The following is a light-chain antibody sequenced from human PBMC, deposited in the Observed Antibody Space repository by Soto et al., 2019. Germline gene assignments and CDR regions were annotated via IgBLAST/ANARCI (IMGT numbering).Light chain of an antibody. CDR2: EVT. V-gene: IGLV2-14*01. Sequence: QSALTQPASVSGSPGQSITISCTGTSSDVGAYNFVSWYQQHPDKAPKLIIYEVTNRPSGVSNRFSASKSGNTASLTISGLQYEVEADYFCVSFTTSITWVFGGGTQLTVL. J-gene: IGLJ3*02. CDR3: VSFTTSITWV. CDR1: SSDVGAYNF.